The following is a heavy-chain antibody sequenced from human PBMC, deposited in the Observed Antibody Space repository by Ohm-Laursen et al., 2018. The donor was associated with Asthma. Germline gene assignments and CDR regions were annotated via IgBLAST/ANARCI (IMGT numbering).Heavy chain of an antibody. J-gene: IGHJ6*02. CDR3: ARWPYGDYYSGMDV. CDR2: ISYDGSNK. Sequence: SLRLSCAASGFTFSSYAMHWVRQAPGKGLEWVAVISYDGSNKYYADSVKGRFTISRDNSKNTLYLQMNSLRAEGTAVYYCARWPYGDYYSGMDVWGQGTTVTVSS. D-gene: IGHD4-17*01. V-gene: IGHV3-30*04. CDR1: GFTFSSYA.